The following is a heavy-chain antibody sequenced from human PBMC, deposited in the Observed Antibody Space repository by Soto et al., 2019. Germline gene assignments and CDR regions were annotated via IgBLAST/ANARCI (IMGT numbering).Heavy chain of an antibody. J-gene: IGHJ4*02. D-gene: IGHD1-26*01. CDR3: AHRPSYMWELVLDY. CDR2: IYWNDDK. Sequence: ASGPTLVNPTQTLTLTCTFSGFSLSTSGVGVGWIRQPPGKALEWLALIYWNDDKRYSPSLKSRLTITKDTSKNQVVLTMTNMDPVDTATYYCAHRPSYMWELVLDYWGQGTLVTVSS. V-gene: IGHV2-5*01. CDR1: GFSLSTSGVG.